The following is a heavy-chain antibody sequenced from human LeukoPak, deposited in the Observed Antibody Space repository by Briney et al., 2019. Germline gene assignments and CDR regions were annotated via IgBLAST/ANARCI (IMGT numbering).Heavy chain of an antibody. V-gene: IGHV3-33*01. CDR3: AREMRYLRYFDWLVWFDP. CDR2: IWYDGSNK. J-gene: IGHJ5*02. CDR1: GFTFSSYG. D-gene: IGHD3-9*01. Sequence: LAGGPLRLSCAASGFTFSSYGMHWVRQAPGKGLEGVAVIWYDGSNKYYADSVKGRFTISRDNSKNTLYLQMNSLRAEDTAVYYCAREMRYLRYFDWLVWFDPWGQGTLVTVSS.